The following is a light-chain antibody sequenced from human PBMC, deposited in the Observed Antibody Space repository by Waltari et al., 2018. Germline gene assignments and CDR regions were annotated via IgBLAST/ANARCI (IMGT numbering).Light chain of an antibody. J-gene: IGLJ3*02. V-gene: IGLV1-40*01. CDR2: GSS. CDR1: GSNIGAGYD. Sequence: QSVLTQPPSVSGAPGQRVTISCTGSGSNIGAGYDVHWYQQLPRAAPKLLTYGSSTPPLGVPDRFFGSTSGTSASLAITGLQAEDEADYYCQSYDTSLSVVFGGGTKLTVL. CDR3: QSYDTSLSVV.